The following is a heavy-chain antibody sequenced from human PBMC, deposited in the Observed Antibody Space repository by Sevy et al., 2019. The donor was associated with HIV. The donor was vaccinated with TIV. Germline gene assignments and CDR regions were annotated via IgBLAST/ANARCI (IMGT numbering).Heavy chain of an antibody. Sequence: SETLSLTCTVSGVSISSFYWSWIRQPPGKGVEWIGNIYYSGSTNYNPSLKSRVTISVDTSKNQFSLKLSSVTAADTAVYYCARRYFYDSRGSTVFDYWGQGTLVTVSS. CDR1: GVSISSFY. V-gene: IGHV4-59*13. J-gene: IGHJ4*02. D-gene: IGHD3-22*01. CDR3: ARRYFYDSRGSTVFDY. CDR2: IYYSGST.